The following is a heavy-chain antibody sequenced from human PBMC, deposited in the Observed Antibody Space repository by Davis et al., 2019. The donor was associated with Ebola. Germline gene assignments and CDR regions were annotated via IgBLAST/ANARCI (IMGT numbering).Heavy chain of an antibody. J-gene: IGHJ4*02. V-gene: IGHV4-59*02. CDR2: ISNGGRT. Sequence: SETLSLTCSVSGGSVGSDYWSWIRQSPGKGLEWIAFISNGGRTIYNPSLRGRVTISIDTSKNQFSLQLNSVSPEDTAVYYCARGRWKQQLEPFDFWGQGTLVTVSS. D-gene: IGHD6-13*01. CDR3: ARGRWKQQLEPFDF. CDR1: GGSVGSDY.